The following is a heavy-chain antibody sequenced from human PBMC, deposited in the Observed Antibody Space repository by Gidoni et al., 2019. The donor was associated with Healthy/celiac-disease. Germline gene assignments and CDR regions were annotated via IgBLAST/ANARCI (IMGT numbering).Heavy chain of an antibody. V-gene: IGHV3-15*01. Sequence: EVQLVESGGGLVTPGGSLRLSCAASGFTFSNDWMSWVRPAPGKGLEWVGRIKSKTDGGTTDYAAPVKGRFTISRDDPKNTLYLQMNSLKTEDTAVYYCTTERYDFWSGYRDYWGQGTLVTVSS. J-gene: IGHJ4*02. CDR2: IKSKTDGGTT. D-gene: IGHD3-3*01. CDR1: GFTFSNDW. CDR3: TTERYDFWSGYRDY.